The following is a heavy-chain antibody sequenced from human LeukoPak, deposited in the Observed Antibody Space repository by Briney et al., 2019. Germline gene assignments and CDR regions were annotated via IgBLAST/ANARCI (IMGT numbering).Heavy chain of an antibody. CDR2: ISGSGGST. Sequence: GGSLRLSCAASGFTFSSYAMSWVRQGRGKGLEGVSAISGSGGSTYYADSVKGRFTISRDNSKNTLYLQMNSLRAEDTAVYYCAKDGHSYGYYFDYWGQGTLVTVSS. D-gene: IGHD5-18*01. V-gene: IGHV3-23*01. J-gene: IGHJ4*02. CDR3: AKDGHSYGYYFDY. CDR1: GFTFSSYA.